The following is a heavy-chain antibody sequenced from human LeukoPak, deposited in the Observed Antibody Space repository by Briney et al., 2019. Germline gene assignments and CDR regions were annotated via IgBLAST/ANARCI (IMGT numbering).Heavy chain of an antibody. CDR1: GGSISSSNYY. V-gene: IGHV4-39*01. Sequence: PSETLSLTCTVSGGSISSSNYYWGWIRQPPGKGLEWIGSISYSGGTYYNPSLKSRVTISVDTSKNQFSLKLSSVTAADTAVYYCARRTETFTDYWGQGTLVTVSS. D-gene: IGHD2-2*01. CDR2: ISYSGGT. CDR3: ARRTETFTDY. J-gene: IGHJ4*02.